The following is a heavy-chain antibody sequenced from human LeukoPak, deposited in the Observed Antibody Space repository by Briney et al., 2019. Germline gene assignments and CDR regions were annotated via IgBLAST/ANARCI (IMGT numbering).Heavy chain of an antibody. V-gene: IGHV3-23*01. CDR2: ISGSGGST. J-gene: IGHJ4*02. Sequence: GGSLRLSCAASGFTFSSYGMSWVRQAPGKGLEWVSAISGSGGSTYYADSVKGRFTISRDNSKNTLYLQMNSLRAEDTAVYYCARSSKDIVASNDYWGQGTLVTVSS. CDR1: GFTFSSYG. D-gene: IGHD5-12*01. CDR3: ARSSKDIVASNDY.